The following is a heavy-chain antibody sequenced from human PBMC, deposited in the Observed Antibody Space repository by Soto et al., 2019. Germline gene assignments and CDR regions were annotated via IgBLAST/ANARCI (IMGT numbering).Heavy chain of an antibody. D-gene: IGHD3-10*01. V-gene: IGHV4-34*01. Sequence: SETLSLTCAVYGGSFSGYYWSWIRQPPGKGLEWIGEINHSGSTNYNPSLKSRVTISVDTSKNQFSLKLSSVTAADTAVYYCATLTYYGSAVDYWGQGTLVTVSS. CDR1: GGSFSGYY. CDR2: INHSGST. CDR3: ATLTYYGSAVDY. J-gene: IGHJ4*02.